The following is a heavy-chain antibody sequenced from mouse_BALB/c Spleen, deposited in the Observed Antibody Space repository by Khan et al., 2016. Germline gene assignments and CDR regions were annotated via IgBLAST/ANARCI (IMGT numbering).Heavy chain of an antibody. J-gene: IGHJ3*01. CDR2: INPDSSTI. Sequence: EVKLLESGGGLVQPGGSLRLSCAASGFDFSRYWMSWVRQAPGKGLEWIGEINPDSSTINYTPSLKHKFIISRDNAKNTLYLQMSKVRSEDTALDYCARAGYYGYLAYWGQGTLVTVSA. V-gene: IGHV4-1*02. CDR1: GFDFSRYW. CDR3: ARAGYYGYLAY. D-gene: IGHD1-1*01.